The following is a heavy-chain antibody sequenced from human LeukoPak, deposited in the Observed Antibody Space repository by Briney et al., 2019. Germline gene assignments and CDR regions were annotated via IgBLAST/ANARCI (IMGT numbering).Heavy chain of an antibody. J-gene: IGHJ6*03. Sequence: SVKVSCKASGGTFSSYAISWVRQAPGQGLEWMGGIIPIFGTANYAQKFQGRVTITTDESTSTAYMELSSLRSEDTAVYYCARGSIAAAGTGPDYYYYYMDVWGKGATVTVS. V-gene: IGHV1-69*05. CDR2: IIPIFGTA. D-gene: IGHD6-13*01. CDR3: ARGSIAAAGTGPDYYYYYMDV. CDR1: GGTFSSYA.